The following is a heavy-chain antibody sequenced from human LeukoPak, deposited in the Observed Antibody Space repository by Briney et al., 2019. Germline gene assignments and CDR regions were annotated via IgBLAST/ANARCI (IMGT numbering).Heavy chain of an antibody. Sequence: SETLSLTCTVSGASISNYYWTWIRQPPGKGLEWIGYIYYSGSTNYRPSLKSRVTISVDTSKNQFSLKLSSVTAADTAVYYCARAPHWYDFTFDPWGQGTLVTVSS. CDR3: ARAPHWYDFTFDP. CDR2: IYYSGST. V-gene: IGHV4-59*01. D-gene: IGHD3-3*01. CDR1: GASISNYY. J-gene: IGHJ5*02.